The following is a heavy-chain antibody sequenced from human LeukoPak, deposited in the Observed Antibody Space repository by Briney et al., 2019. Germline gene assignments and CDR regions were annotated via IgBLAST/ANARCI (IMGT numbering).Heavy chain of an antibody. J-gene: IGHJ4*02. CDR3: ARRFTAAAGTAFDH. CDR1: GYSFNSYW. V-gene: IGHV5-51*01. Sequence: GGSLRLSCKGSGYSFNSYWIGWVRQMPGKGLEWMGIIYPGDSDTTYSPSFQGQVTISADKSIGTAYLQWSSLKASDIAMYYCARRFTAAAGTAFDHWGQGTLVTVSS. CDR2: IYPGDSDT. D-gene: IGHD6-13*01.